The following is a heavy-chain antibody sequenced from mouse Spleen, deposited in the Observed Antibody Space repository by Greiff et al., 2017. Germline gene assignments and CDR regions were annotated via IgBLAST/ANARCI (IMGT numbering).Heavy chain of an antibody. D-gene: IGHD2-4*01. V-gene: IGHV14-3*02. Sequence: EVHLVESGAELVKPGASVKLSCTASGFNIKDTYMHWVKQRPEQGLEWIGRIDPANGNTKYDPKFQGKATITADTSSNTAYLQLSSLTSEDTAVYYCAMITYAMDYWGQGTSVTVSS. J-gene: IGHJ4*01. CDR3: AMITYAMDY. CDR2: IDPANGNT. CDR1: GFNIKDTY.